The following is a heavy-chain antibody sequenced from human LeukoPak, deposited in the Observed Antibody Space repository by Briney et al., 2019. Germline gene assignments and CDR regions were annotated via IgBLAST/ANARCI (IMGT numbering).Heavy chain of an antibody. Sequence: GSLRLSCAASGFSFSTYWMTWVRQAPGKGLEWVANKKQDGSKKNYVDSLKGRFTITRDNAKNSLYLEMNSLRAEDTAMYYCARDRRDGYNVLDYWGQGTLVTVSS. CDR2: KKQDGSKK. D-gene: IGHD5-24*01. V-gene: IGHV3-7*01. J-gene: IGHJ4*02. CDR3: ARDRRDGYNVLDY. CDR1: GFSFSTYW.